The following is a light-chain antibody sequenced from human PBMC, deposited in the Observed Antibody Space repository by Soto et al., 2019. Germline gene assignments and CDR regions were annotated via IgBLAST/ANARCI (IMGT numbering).Light chain of an antibody. Sequence: DIQMTQSPSTLSASVGDRITITCRASQSISVWLAWYQQKPGKAPKLLIYQASSLENGVPSRVSGSGSGTEFTLTISSLQPDDSATYYCQQYTTYPWTFGQGTKVEIK. CDR3: QQYTTYPWT. V-gene: IGKV1-5*03. J-gene: IGKJ1*01. CDR1: QSISVW. CDR2: QAS.